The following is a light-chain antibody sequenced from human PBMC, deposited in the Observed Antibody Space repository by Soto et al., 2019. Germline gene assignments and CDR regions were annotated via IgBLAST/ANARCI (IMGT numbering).Light chain of an antibody. CDR2: KAS. J-gene: IGKJ1*01. CDR3: QQSYSTPWT. CDR1: QTIINW. Sequence: DILMTQSPSTLSASVGDRVTITCLAIQTIINWLAWYQQKPGKAPKLLIYKASTLEGEVPSRFSGSGSETDFTLTISSLQPEDFETYYCQQSYSTPWTFGQGTKVDIK. V-gene: IGKV1-5*03.